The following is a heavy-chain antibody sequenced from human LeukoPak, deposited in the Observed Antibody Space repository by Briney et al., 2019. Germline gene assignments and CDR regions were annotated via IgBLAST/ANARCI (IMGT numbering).Heavy chain of an antibody. Sequence: GGSLRLSCAASGFTFDDYAMHWVRQAPGEGLEWVSGISWNSGSIGYADSVKGRFTISRDNAKNSLYLQMNSLRAEDTALYYCAKDLSGSYSEYYFDYWGQGTLVTVSS. CDR2: ISWNSGSI. CDR1: GFTFDDYA. J-gene: IGHJ4*02. D-gene: IGHD1-26*01. V-gene: IGHV3-9*01. CDR3: AKDLSGSYSEYYFDY.